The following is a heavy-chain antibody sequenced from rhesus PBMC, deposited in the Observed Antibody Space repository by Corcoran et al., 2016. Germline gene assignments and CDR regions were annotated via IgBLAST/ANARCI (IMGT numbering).Heavy chain of an antibody. CDR3: ARDNGWNDWGAFDF. Sequence: QVQLQESGPGLVKPSETLSLTCAVSGGSISSNYWSWIRQPPGKGLEWIGYIYGRSGSTYYNPSLKSRVTISTDTSKTQFSLKLSSVTAADTAVYYCARDNGWNDWGAFDFWGQGLRVTVSS. D-gene: IGHD1-14*01. J-gene: IGHJ3*01. CDR2: IYGRSGST. CDR1: GGSISSNY. V-gene: IGHV4-160*01.